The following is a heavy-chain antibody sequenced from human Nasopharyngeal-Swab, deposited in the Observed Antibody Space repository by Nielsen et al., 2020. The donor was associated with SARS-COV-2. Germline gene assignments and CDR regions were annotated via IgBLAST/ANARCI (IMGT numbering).Heavy chain of an antibody. CDR3: TRETPYSSGWYSFDY. CDR1: GFTFGDYA. J-gene: IGHJ4*02. V-gene: IGHV3-49*03. CDR2: IRSKAYGGTT. D-gene: IGHD6-19*01. Sequence: GESLKISCTASGFTFGDYAMSWFRQAPGKGLARVGFIRSKAYGGTTEYAASVKGRFTISRDDFKSIAYLQMNSLKTEDTAVYCCTRETPYSSGWYSFDYWGQGTLVTVSS.